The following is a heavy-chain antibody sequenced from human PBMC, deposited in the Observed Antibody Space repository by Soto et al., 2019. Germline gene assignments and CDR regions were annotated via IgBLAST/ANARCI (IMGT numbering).Heavy chain of an antibody. CDR3: ERVKKLVRNVDY. V-gene: IGHV5-51*01. CDR1: GYSFTSYW. CDR2: IYPGDSDT. Sequence: VESLKVSCKCSGYSFTSYWICCVVQMPGKGLEWMGIIYPGDSDTRYSPSFQGQVTISADKSISTAYLQWSSLKASDTDMYYCERVKKLVRNVDYWGQGTLVKVYS. J-gene: IGHJ4*02. D-gene: IGHD6-6*01.